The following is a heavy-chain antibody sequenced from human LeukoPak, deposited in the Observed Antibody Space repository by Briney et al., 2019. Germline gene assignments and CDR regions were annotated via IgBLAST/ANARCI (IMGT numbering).Heavy chain of an antibody. J-gene: IGHJ4*02. V-gene: IGHV4-59*08. CDR2: IYYSGST. CDR3: ARGRGDY. Sequence: SETLSLTCTVSGGSISSYYWSWFRQPPGKGLEWIGYIYYSGSTNYNPSLKSRVTISVDTSKNQFSLKLSSVTAADTAVYYCARGRGDYWGQGTLVTVSS. CDR1: GGSISSYY.